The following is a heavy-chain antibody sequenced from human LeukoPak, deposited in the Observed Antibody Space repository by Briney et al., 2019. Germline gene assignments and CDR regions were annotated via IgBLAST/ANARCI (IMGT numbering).Heavy chain of an antibody. CDR1: GFSVTNNY. J-gene: IGHJ4*02. D-gene: IGHD5-24*01. CDR3: ARGDGYNLFDY. Sequence: GGSLRLSCAVSGFSVTNNYMSWVRQAPGKGLDWVSVFYVGGATYYADSVKGRFTISRDNSENTLYLQMKSLRAEDTAVYYCARGDGYNLFDYWGQGTLVTVSS. CDR2: FYVGGAT. V-gene: IGHV3-53*01.